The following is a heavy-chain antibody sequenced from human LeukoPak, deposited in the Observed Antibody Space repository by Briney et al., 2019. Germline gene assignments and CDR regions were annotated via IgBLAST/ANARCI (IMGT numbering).Heavy chain of an antibody. CDR3: ARRVGSSSWYGVYHYMDV. J-gene: IGHJ6*03. V-gene: IGHV5-51*01. CDR2: IYPGDSDT. CDR1: GYSFTSYL. D-gene: IGHD6-13*01. Sequence: GESLKISCKGSGYSFTSYLIGWVRQMPGKGLEWMGIIYPGDSDTRYSPSFQGQVTISADKSISTAYLQWSSLKASDTAMYYCARRVGSSSWYGVYHYMDVWGKGTTVTVSS.